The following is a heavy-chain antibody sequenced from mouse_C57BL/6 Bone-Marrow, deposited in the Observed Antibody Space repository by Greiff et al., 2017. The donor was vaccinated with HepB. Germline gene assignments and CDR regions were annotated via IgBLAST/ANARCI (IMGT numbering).Heavy chain of an antibody. CDR3: ARWVYDYDWYFDV. V-gene: IGHV3-6*01. CDR2: ISYDGSN. CDR1: GYSITSGYY. Sequence: EVQRVESGPGLVKPSQSLSLTCSVTGYSITSGYYWNWIRQFPGNKLEWMGYISYDGSNNYNPSLKNRISITRDTSKNQFFLKLNSVTTEDTATYYCARWVYDYDWYFDVWGTGTTVTVSS. J-gene: IGHJ1*03. D-gene: IGHD2-4*01.